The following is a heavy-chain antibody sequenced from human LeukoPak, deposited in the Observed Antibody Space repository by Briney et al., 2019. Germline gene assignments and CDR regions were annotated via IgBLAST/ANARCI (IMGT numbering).Heavy chain of an antibody. Sequence: SVKVSCKASGGTFSSYAISWVRQAPGQGLEWMGGIIPIFGTANYAQKFQGRVTITTDESTSTAYMELGSLRSEDTAVYYCARAGRWLRKLKSGDWFDPWGQGTLVTVSS. CDR3: ARAGRWLRKLKSGDWFDP. V-gene: IGHV1-69*05. J-gene: IGHJ5*02. CDR2: IIPIFGTA. CDR1: GGTFSSYA. D-gene: IGHD5-24*01.